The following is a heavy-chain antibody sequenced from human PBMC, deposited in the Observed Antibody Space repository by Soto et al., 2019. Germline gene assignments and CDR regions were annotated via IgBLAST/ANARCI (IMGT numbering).Heavy chain of an antibody. CDR2: LSSGRTF. CDR1: GFPFSITG. D-gene: IGHD7-27*01. V-gene: IGHV3-21*02. CDR3: ARDGRHWARDI. Sequence: EVLLVESGGGLVKPGGSLRLSCAASGFPFSITGMTWVRQAPGKGLEWVSTLSSGRTFFYADSVRGRFSVSRDDARNSLFLLMDSLRDEGRAVYYCARDGRHWARDIWGHGTLVTVSS. J-gene: IGHJ4*01.